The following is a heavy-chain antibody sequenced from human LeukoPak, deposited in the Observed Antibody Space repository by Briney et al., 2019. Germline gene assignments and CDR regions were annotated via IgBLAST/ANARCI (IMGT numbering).Heavy chain of an antibody. J-gene: IGHJ4*02. V-gene: IGHV2-70*04. Sequence: SGPALVKPTQTLTLTCTFSGLARRTRGMGVGWIRQPPGKALERLARIDSNDDKFYTTSLKTRLTISNDTSKNQVVLTMTNLDPVDTAAYYCARIGDSSGYYFDYWGQGTLVTVSS. CDR2: IDSNDDK. CDR3: ARIGDSSGYYFDY. CDR1: GLARRTRGMG. D-gene: IGHD3-22*01.